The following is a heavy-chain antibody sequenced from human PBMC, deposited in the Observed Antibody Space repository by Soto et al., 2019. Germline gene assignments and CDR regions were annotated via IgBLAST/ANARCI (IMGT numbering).Heavy chain of an antibody. CDR2: IIPIFGTA. D-gene: IGHD5-18*01. Sequence: SVKVSCKASGGTFSSYAISWVRQAPGQGLEWMGGIIPIFGTANYAQKFQGRVTITADESTSTAYMELSSLRSEDTAVYYCARDQPRDVDTAMVTENWFDPWGQGTLVTVSS. V-gene: IGHV1-69*13. CDR3: ARDQPRDVDTAMVTENWFDP. J-gene: IGHJ5*02. CDR1: GGTFSSYA.